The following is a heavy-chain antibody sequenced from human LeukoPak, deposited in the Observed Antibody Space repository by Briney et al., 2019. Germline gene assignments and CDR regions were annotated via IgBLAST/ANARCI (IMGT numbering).Heavy chain of an antibody. D-gene: IGHD3-22*01. J-gene: IGHJ3*02. CDR3: AKGHYHYEGAFDI. Sequence: ASVKVSCKASGYTFTGYYMHWVRQAPGQGLEWMGWINPNSGGTNYAQKFQGRVTMTRDTSISTAYMELSRLKSDDTAVYYCAKGHYHYEGAFDIWGQGTMVTVSS. CDR1: GYTFTGYY. V-gene: IGHV1-2*02. CDR2: INPNSGGT.